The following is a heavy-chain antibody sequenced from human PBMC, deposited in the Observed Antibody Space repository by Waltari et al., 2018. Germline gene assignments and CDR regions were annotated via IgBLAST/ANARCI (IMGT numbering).Heavy chain of an antibody. Sequence: EVQLVESGGGLIQPGGSLRLSCAASGFTVSSNYMSWVRQAPGKGLEWVSGIYSGGSTYYADSVKGRFTISRDNSKNTLYLQMNSLRAEDTAVYYCARAVGVRGVTQFDYWGQGTLVTVSS. CDR1: GFTVSSNY. J-gene: IGHJ4*02. D-gene: IGHD3-10*01. V-gene: IGHV3-53*01. CDR3: ARAVGVRGVTQFDY. CDR2: IYSGGST.